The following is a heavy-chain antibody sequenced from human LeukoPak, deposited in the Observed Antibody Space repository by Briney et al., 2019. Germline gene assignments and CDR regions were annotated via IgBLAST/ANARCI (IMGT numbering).Heavy chain of an antibody. J-gene: IGHJ3*02. CDR3: ARKFHSQAMIVVVINAYDAFDM. CDR2: MNPNSGNT. D-gene: IGHD3-22*01. Sequence: ASVKVSCKASGYTFTNYDINWVRQATGQGLEWMGWMNPNSGNTGYAQKFQGRVTMTRNTSTSTAYMELDSLRSEDTAVYYCARKFHSQAMIVVVINAYDAFDMWGQGTMVTVSS. CDR1: GYTFTNYD. V-gene: IGHV1-8*01.